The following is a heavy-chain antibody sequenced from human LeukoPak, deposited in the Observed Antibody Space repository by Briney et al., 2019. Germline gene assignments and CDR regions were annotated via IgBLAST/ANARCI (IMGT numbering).Heavy chain of an antibody. J-gene: IGHJ6*02. CDR1: GFTFSSYA. CDR3: ARVGRVVPAATYYYGMDV. CDR2: ISYDGSNK. D-gene: IGHD2-2*01. V-gene: IGHV3-30-3*01. Sequence: GRALGLSCAASGFTFSSYAMHWVHEARGKGLEGGAVISYDGSNKYYADAVKGRFTISRNNSKNTLYMQMNSLRAEDTAVYSCARVGRVVPAATYYYGMDVWGQGTTVTVSS.